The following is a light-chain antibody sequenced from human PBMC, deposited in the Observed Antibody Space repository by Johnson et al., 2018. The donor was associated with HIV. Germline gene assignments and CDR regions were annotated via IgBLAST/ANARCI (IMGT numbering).Light chain of an antibody. Sequence: QPVLTQPPSVSAAPGQKVTISCSGSSSNIGNNYVSWYQQLPGTAPKLLIYENNKRPSGIPDRFSASKSGTSATLGITGLQTGDEADYYCGTWDSSLSKVFGTGTTITV. CDR2: ENN. V-gene: IGLV1-51*02. J-gene: IGLJ1*01. CDR3: GTWDSSLSKV. CDR1: SSNIGNNY.